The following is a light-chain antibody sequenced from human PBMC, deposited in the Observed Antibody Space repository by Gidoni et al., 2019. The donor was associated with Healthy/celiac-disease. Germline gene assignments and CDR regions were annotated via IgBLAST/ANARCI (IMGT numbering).Light chain of an antibody. CDR2: DAS. J-gene: IGKJ3*01. V-gene: IGKV3-11*01. CDR1: QSVSIY. CDR3: QQRSNWPPT. Sequence: EIVLTQSPATLSFSPGERATLASRASQSVSIYLAWYQQKPGQAPRLLNYDASNRATGIPARLRGSGSGTDFTLTISSLEPEDLAVYYCQQRSNWPPTFGPGTKVEIK.